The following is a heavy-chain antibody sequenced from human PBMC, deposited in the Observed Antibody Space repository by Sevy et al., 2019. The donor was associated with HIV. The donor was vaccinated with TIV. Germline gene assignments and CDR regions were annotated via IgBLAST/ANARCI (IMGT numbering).Heavy chain of an antibody. J-gene: IGHJ4*01. CDR2: ISSSSSYI. CDR1: GFTFSSYS. Sequence: GGSLRLSCAASGFTFSSYSMNWVRQAPGKGLEWVSSISSSSSYIYYSDSVKGRFTISRDNAKNSLYLQMNSLRAEDTAVYYCARAAPVGATTYWGHGTLVTVSS. CDR3: ARAAPVGATTY. D-gene: IGHD1-26*01. V-gene: IGHV3-21*01.